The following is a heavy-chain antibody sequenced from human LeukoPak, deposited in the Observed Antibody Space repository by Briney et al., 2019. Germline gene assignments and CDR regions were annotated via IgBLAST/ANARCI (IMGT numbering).Heavy chain of an antibody. CDR2: INPNSGGT. J-gene: IGHJ4*02. CDR3: ARDSHDTYYYGSGSYTQDY. D-gene: IGHD3-10*01. CDR1: GYTFIGYY. V-gene: IGHV1-2*02. Sequence: ASVKVSCKASGYTFIGYYMHWVRQAPGQGLEWMGWINPNSGGTNYAQKFQGRVTMTRDTSISTAYMELSRLRSDDTAVYYCARDSHDTYYYGSGSYTQDYWGQGTLVTVSS.